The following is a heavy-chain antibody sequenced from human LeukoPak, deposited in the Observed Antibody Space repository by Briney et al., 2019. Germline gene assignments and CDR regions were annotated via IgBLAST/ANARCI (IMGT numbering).Heavy chain of an antibody. Sequence: GGSLRLSCTASGFTFADYAMSWVRQAPGKGLEWVGFIRSKPYGGTTEHAASVKGRFTISRDDSKSIAYLQINSLKAEDTAIYYCTREEDYYYYMDVWGKGITVTVSS. J-gene: IGHJ6*03. CDR1: GFTFADYA. CDR3: TREEDYYYYMDV. V-gene: IGHV3-49*04. CDR2: IRSKPYGGTT.